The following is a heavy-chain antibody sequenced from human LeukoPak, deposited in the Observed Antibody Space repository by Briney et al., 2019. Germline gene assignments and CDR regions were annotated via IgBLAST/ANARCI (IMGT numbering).Heavy chain of an antibody. Sequence: GGSLRLSCAASGFTFSSYGMSWVRQAPGKGLEWVSAISGSGGSTYYADSVKGRFIISRDNSKNTLYLQMNSLRAEDTAVYYCAKGNVYSGYANDYWGQGTLVTVSS. D-gene: IGHD5-12*01. CDR2: ISGSGGST. CDR3: AKGNVYSGYANDY. CDR1: GFTFSSYG. V-gene: IGHV3-23*01. J-gene: IGHJ4*02.